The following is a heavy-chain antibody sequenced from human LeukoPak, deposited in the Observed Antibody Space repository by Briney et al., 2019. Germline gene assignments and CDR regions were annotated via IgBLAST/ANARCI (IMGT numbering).Heavy chain of an antibody. CDR3: ARRYCSSTSCNPYFFDL. V-gene: IGHV5-51*01. CDR2: ISPGDSDA. J-gene: IGHJ4*02. D-gene: IGHD2-2*01. Sequence: GESLKISCKGSGYTFTNYYIGWVRQMPGKGLEWMGIISPGDSDARYSPSFQGQVTISADKSISTAYLRWSSLKASDTAIYYCARRYCSSTSCNPYFFDLWGQGTLVTVSS. CDR1: GYTFTNYY.